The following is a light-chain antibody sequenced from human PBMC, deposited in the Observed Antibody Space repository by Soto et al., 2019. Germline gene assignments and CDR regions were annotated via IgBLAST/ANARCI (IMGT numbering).Light chain of an antibody. Sequence: QSVLTQPASVSGSPGQSITISCSGASSDIGGYNYVSWYQQHPGKAPRLIIYEVSNRPSGVSNRFSGSKSGSTASLTISGLQAEDEADYYCSSYTSRTTLGVFGTGTKLTVL. J-gene: IGLJ1*01. CDR2: EVS. CDR1: SSDIGGYNY. CDR3: SSYTSRTTLGV. V-gene: IGLV2-14*01.